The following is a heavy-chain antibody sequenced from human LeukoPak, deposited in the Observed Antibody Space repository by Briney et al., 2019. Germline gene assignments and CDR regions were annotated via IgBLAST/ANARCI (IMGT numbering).Heavy chain of an antibody. CDR1: GFTFSSYS. J-gene: IGHJ4*02. CDR2: ISSSSSYI. Sequence: KAGGSLRLSCAASGFTFSSYSMNWVRQAPGKGLEWVSSISSSSSYIYYADSVKGRFTISRDNSKNTLYLQMNSLRDEDTAVYYCARGVAAAGTTLDYWGQGTLVTVSS. V-gene: IGHV3-21*01. D-gene: IGHD6-13*01. CDR3: ARGVAAAGTTLDY.